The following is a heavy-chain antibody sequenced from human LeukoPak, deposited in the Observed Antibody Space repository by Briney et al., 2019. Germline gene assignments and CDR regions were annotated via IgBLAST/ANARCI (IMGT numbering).Heavy chain of an antibody. CDR2: IYTSGST. CDR3: ASHNVVVTAASPYYMDV. J-gene: IGHJ6*03. Sequence: SETLSLTCSVSGGSISSYYWSWIRQPPGKGLEWIGYIYTSGSTNYNPSLKSRVTISVDTSKNQFSLKLSSVTAADTAVYYCASHNVVVTAASPYYMDVWGKGTTVTVSS. D-gene: IGHD2-21*02. V-gene: IGHV4-4*09. CDR1: GGSISSYY.